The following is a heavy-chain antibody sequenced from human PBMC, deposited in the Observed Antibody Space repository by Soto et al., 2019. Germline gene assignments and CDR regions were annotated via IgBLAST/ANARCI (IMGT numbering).Heavy chain of an antibody. CDR2: INAGNGNT. V-gene: IGHV1-3*05. D-gene: IGHD2-21*02. CDR3: ARSIVVVAALDY. CDR1: GYTFTSYA. Sequence: QVQLVQSGAEEKKPGASVKVSCKASGYTFTSYAMHWVRQAPGQRLEWMGWINAGNGNTKYSQKFQGRVTITRDTSARTPYMELSSLRAEATAVYYCARSIVVVAALDYWGQGTLVTVSS. J-gene: IGHJ4*02.